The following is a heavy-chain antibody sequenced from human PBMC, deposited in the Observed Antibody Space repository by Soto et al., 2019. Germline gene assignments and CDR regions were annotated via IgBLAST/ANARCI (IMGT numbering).Heavy chain of an antibody. J-gene: IGHJ4*02. D-gene: IGHD3-16*02. CDR2: INTYNGNT. Sequence: QVQLVQSGAEVKKPGASVKVSCKASGYTFTNYGITWVRQAPGQGLEWMGWINTYNGNTKYAQRLQGRVTMTADTSTSTAYMELRSLRSDDTAVYYCARERGNYRYFDYWGQVTLVTVSS. CDR1: GYTFTNYG. CDR3: ARERGNYRYFDY. V-gene: IGHV1-18*01.